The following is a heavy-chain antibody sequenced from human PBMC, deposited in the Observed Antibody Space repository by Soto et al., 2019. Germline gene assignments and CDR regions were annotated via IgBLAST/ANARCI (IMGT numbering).Heavy chain of an antibody. Sequence: SVKVSCKASGGTFSSYAISWVRQAPGQGLEWMGGIIPIFGTANYAQKFQGRVTITADESTSTAYMELSSLRSEDTAVYYCARDSRYCGGDCYHDAFDIWGQGTMVTVSS. CDR1: GGTFSSYA. D-gene: IGHD2-21*02. J-gene: IGHJ3*02. CDR3: ARDSRYCGGDCYHDAFDI. CDR2: IIPIFGTA. V-gene: IGHV1-69*13.